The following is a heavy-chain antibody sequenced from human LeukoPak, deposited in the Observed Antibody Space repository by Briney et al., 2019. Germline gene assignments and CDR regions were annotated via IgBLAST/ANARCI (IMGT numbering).Heavy chain of an antibody. CDR1: GLTFSSSN. CDR3: ARGGGRSYSDAFDI. V-gene: IGHV3-48*02. D-gene: IGHD1-26*01. CDR2: ISGSSTAT. J-gene: IGHJ3*02. Sequence: PGGSLRLSCAASGLTFSSSNMHWVRQAPGKGLEWVSFISGSSTATQYADSVRGRFTISRDIGRKALYLQMNSLRDEDTAVYYCARGGGRSYSDAFDIWGQGTVVTVSS.